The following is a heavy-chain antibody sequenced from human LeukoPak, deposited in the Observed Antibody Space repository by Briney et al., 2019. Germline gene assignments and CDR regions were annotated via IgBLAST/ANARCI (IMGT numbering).Heavy chain of an antibody. CDR2: IYYSGST. CDR1: GGSISSSSYY. CDR3: ARASPSTIFRVSETCTYFDY. D-gene: IGHD3-3*01. J-gene: IGHJ4*02. Sequence: SETLSLTCTVSGGSISSSSYYWGWIRQPPGKGLEWIGSIYYSGSTYYNPSLKSRVTISVDTSKNQFSLKLSSVTAADTAVYYCARASPSTIFRVSETCTYFDYWGQGTLVTVSS. V-gene: IGHV4-39*07.